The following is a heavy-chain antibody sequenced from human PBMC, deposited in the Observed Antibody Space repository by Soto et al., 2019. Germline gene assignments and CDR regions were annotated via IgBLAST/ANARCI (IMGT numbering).Heavy chain of an antibody. Sequence: SETLSLTCTVSGDSITSNSYFWAWIRQPPGKGLEWIGSIYYSGTTYYNPSLKSRVTISVDRSKNQFSLKLSSVTAADTAVYYCARRYSSAFDIWGHGTMVTVSS. J-gene: IGHJ3*02. CDR3: ARRYSSAFDI. CDR1: GDSITSNSYF. CDR2: IYYSGTT. V-gene: IGHV4-39*01. D-gene: IGHD6-13*01.